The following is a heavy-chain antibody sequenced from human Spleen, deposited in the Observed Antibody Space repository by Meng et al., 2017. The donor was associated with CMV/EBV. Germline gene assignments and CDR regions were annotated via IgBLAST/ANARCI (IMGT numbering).Heavy chain of an antibody. V-gene: IGHV3-15*01. J-gene: IGHJ4*02. CDR2: IKTKTDGGTT. CDR1: GFTFSNYW. CDR3: TIRATAIFGVVIFEY. Sequence: GGSLRLSCAGSGFTFSNYWMSWVRQAPGKGLEWLGRIKTKTDGGTTDYAAPVKGRFTISRDDSNKKLYLQMNSLKTDDTAVYYCTIRATAIFGVVIFEYWGQGTLVTVSS. D-gene: IGHD3-3*01.